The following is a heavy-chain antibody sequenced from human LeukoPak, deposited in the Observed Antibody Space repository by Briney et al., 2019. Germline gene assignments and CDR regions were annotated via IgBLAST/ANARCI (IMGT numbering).Heavy chain of an antibody. D-gene: IGHD5-18*01. V-gene: IGHV1-58*02. CDR1: GFTFSGCA. Sequence: ASVKVSRKASGFTFSGCAMQWLRQARGQRLEWIGWIVVGTGKKDYAQRFQERVTITTDMTTSTAYMELSSLRSEDTAVYYCAAGVGYTYGLSLGATALISDIWGQGTKVTVSS. CDR2: IVVGTGKK. CDR3: AAGVGYTYGLSLGATALISDI. J-gene: IGHJ3*02.